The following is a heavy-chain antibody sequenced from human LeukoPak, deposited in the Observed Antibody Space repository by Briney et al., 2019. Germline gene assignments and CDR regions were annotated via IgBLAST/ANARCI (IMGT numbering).Heavy chain of an antibody. J-gene: IGHJ4*02. V-gene: IGHV3-9*03. CDR3: AKDMGIAVAGTVDY. CDR1: GFTFDDYA. Sequence: GGSLRLSCAASGFTFDDYAMHWVRQAPGKGLEWVSGISWNSGSIGYADSAKGRFTISRDNAKNSLYLQMNSLRAEDMALYYCAKDMGIAVAGTVDYWGQGTLVTVSS. CDR2: ISWNSGSI. D-gene: IGHD6-19*01.